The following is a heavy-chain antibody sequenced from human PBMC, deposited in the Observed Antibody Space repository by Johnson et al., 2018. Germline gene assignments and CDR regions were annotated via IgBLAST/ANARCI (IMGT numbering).Heavy chain of an antibody. Sequence: VQLQESGGGLVQPGGSLRLSCATSEFTFSSYWMSWVRQAPGKGLEWVANINQDGSDKYYVDSVKGRFTISRDNAKKSLYLQMNSLRSDDTAVYYCARPGTTGVYAMLSIFFDYWGQGTLVTVSS. CDR2: INQDGSDK. J-gene: IGHJ4*02. D-gene: IGHD2-8*01. CDR3: ARPGTTGVYAMLSIFFDY. CDR1: EFTFSSYW. V-gene: IGHV3-7*01.